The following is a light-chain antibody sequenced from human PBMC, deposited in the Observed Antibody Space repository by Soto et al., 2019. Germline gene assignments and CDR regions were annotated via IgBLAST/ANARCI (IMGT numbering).Light chain of an antibody. V-gene: IGKV1-5*03. J-gene: IGKJ5*01. CDR3: QQHNSFSIT. CDR2: KAS. CDR1: QTINSW. Sequence: DIQMTQSPSTLSGAVGDRVTITCLAGQTINSWLAWYQQKPGKAPKLLIYKASTLKSGVPSRFSGSGSGTEFTLTINSLQADDFATYYCQQHNSFSITFGQGTRLEI.